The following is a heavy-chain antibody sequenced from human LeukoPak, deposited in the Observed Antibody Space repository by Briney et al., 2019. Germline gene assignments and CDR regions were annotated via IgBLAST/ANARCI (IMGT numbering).Heavy chain of an antibody. CDR1: GGSISSSSYY. CDR2: IYYSGST. J-gene: IGHJ6*03. D-gene: IGHD3-10*01. V-gene: IGHV4-39*07. Sequence: SETLSLTCTVSGGSISSSSYYWGWIRQPPGKGLEWIGSIYYSGSTYYNPSLKSRVTISVDTSKNQFSLKLGSVTAADTAVYYCARAVGSGSFQTYYYYMDVWGKGTTVTISS. CDR3: ARAVGSGSFQTYYYYMDV.